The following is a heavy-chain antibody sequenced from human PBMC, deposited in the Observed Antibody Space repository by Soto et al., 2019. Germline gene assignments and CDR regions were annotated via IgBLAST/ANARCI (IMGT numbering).Heavy chain of an antibody. Sequence: QVQLVQSGAEVKKPGASVKVSCKASGYTFTSYGISWVRQAPGQGLEWMGWISAYNGNTNYAQKLQGRVTMTTDTSTSTAYMELRSLRSDDTAVYYXXXPVRSSSWYALDWXDPWGQGTLVTVSS. V-gene: IGHV1-18*01. CDR1: GYTFTSYG. D-gene: IGHD6-13*01. CDR3: XXPVRSSSWYALDWXDP. J-gene: IGHJ5*02. CDR2: ISAYNGNT.